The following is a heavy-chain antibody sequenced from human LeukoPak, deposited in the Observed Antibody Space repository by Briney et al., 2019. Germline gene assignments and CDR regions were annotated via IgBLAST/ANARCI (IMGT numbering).Heavy chain of an antibody. V-gene: IGHV4-39*02. J-gene: IGHJ4*02. CDR3: ARDKGGNSWDY. D-gene: IGHD4-23*01. CDR1: GGSISSSSYY. Sequence: PSETLSLTCTGSGGSISSSSYYWGWIRQPPGKGLEWIGSIYYSGSTYYNPSLKSRVTISVDTSKNQFSLKLSSVTAADTAVYYCARDKGGNSWDYWGQGTLVTVSS. CDR2: IYYSGST.